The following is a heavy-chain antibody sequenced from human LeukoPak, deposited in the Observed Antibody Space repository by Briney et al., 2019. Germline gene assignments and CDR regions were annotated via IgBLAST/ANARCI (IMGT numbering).Heavy chain of an antibody. CDR3: AKGQVVLDVFDI. J-gene: IGHJ3*02. D-gene: IGHD2-15*01. V-gene: IGHV4-59*01. Sequence: SETLSLTCTVSGGSISSYYWSWIRQPPGKGLEWIGYIYYSGSTNYNPSLKSRVTISVDTSKNQFSLKLSSVTAEDTAVYSCAKGQVVLDVFDIWAKGQWSPSLQ. CDR2: IYYSGST. CDR1: GGSISSYY.